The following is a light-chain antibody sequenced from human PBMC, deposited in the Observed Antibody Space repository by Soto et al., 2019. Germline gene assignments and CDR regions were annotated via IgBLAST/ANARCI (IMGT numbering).Light chain of an antibody. CDR1: QSVRSN. J-gene: IGKJ3*01. CDR2: GVS. CDR3: QQYNNWPTFT. Sequence: EIVMTQSPATLSVSPGERATLSCRASQSVRSNLAWYQQKPGQAPRLVIYGVSTRATGIPVRFSGSGSGTEFTLTIGSLQSEDFAVDYCQQYNNWPTFTFGPGTKVDIK. V-gene: IGKV3-15*01.